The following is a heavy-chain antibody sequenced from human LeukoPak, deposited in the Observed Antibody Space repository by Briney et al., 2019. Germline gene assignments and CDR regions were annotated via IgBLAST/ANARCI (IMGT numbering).Heavy chain of an antibody. CDR3: ATLPSYYYDSSGYLYYFDY. J-gene: IGHJ4*02. Sequence: ASVKVSCKVSGYTLTELSMHWVRQAPGKGLEWMGGFDPEDGETIYAQKFQGRVTMTEDTSTDTAYMELSSLRSEDTAVYYCATLPSYYYDSSGYLYYFDYWGQGTLVTVSS. CDR2: FDPEDGET. V-gene: IGHV1-24*01. CDR1: GYTLTELS. D-gene: IGHD3-22*01.